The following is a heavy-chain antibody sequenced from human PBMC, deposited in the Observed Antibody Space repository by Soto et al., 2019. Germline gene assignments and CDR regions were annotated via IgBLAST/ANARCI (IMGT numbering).Heavy chain of an antibody. V-gene: IGHV1-18*04. CDR1: GYTFTSYG. CDR3: GRGVVGAPPAVSFDI. Sequence: QVQLVQSGAEVKKPGASVKVSCKASGYTFTSYGISWVRQAPGQGLEWMGWISAYNGNTNYAQKLQGRVTMTTDTPTGTAYRGRGSLRSDDTAVYYWGRGVVGAPPAVSFDIWGQGTMVTVSS. J-gene: IGHJ3*02. D-gene: IGHD1-26*01. CDR2: ISAYNGNT.